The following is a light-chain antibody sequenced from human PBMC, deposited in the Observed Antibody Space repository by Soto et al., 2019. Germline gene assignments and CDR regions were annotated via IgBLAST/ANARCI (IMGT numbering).Light chain of an antibody. Sequence: EIVMTQSPATLSVSPGETASLSCRASQSAGNFLAWYQQKPGQAPRLLIYYISTRATGIPARFSGSGSGTEFTLTINSLQSEDSAVYYCQQYNNWRPITFGQGTRLEIK. J-gene: IGKJ5*01. V-gene: IGKV3D-15*01. CDR2: YIS. CDR1: QSAGNF. CDR3: QQYNNWRPIT.